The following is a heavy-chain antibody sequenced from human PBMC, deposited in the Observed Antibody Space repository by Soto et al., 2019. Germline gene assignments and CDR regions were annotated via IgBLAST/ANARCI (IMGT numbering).Heavy chain of an antibody. CDR3: AKRERWPASGPY. J-gene: IGHJ4*02. CDR2: ISGSGDNT. Sequence: HPGGSLRLSCAASGFTFSSYSMTWVRQTPGKGLEWVSDISGSGDNTYYADSVKGRFTISRDNSKNTLDLQMKSLRAEDTALYYCAKRERWPASGPYWGQGTLVTVSS. V-gene: IGHV3-23*01. D-gene: IGHD1-1*01. CDR1: GFTFSSYS.